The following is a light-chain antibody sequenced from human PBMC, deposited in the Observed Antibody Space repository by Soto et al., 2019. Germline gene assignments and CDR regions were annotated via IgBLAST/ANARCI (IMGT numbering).Light chain of an antibody. CDR1: QAISNY. CDR3: QKYYSALSLT. CDR2: AAS. Sequence: DIQMTQSPSSLSASVGDRVTITCRASQAISNYLAWYQQKPGRVPKLLIYAASTLQSGVPSRFSGSGSGTDFTLTISRLQPEDVATYYCQKYYSALSLTFGGGTRVEIK. V-gene: IGKV1-27*01. J-gene: IGKJ4*01.